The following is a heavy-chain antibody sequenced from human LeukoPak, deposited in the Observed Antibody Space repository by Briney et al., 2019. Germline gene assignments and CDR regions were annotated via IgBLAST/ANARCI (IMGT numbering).Heavy chain of an antibody. CDR3: VRGDNRDQ. J-gene: IGHJ4*02. CDR1: GYDFSGYT. CDR2: ISKSSALK. V-gene: IGHV3-21*01. Sequence: GGSLRLSCVASGYDFSGYTFTWVRQAPGKVLEYVSSISKSSALKYYAESVRGRFTISRDNAENSLYLDMNNLGAEDTAVYFCVRGDNRDQWGQGTLVTVSS. D-gene: IGHD2-2*01.